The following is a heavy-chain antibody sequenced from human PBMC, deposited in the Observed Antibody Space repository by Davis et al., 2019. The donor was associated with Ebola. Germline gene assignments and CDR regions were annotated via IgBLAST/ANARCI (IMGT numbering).Heavy chain of an antibody. CDR2: INAGNGNT. D-gene: IGHD3-3*01. J-gene: IGHJ6*02. CDR1: GGTFSSYA. Sequence: ASVKVSCKASGGTFSSYAISWVRQAPGQGLEWMGWINAGNGNTKYSQKFQGRVTITRDTSASTAYMELSSLRSEDTAVYYCARDPRRITIFGAPGGMDVWGQGTTVTVSS. CDR3: ARDPRRITIFGAPGGMDV. V-gene: IGHV1-3*01.